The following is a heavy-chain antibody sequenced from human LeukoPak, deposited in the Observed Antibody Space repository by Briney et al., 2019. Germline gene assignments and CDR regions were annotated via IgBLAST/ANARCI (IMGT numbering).Heavy chain of an antibody. J-gene: IGHJ4*02. D-gene: IGHD3-16*01. CDR3: ARTLRGGGALDY. CDR2: IKEDGSEK. Sequence: GGSLRLSCAAAAFTFTNDCLNRVRQAPGKGREWVANIKEDGSEKYYVDSVKSRFTISRDNAKNSLFLQMNSLRAEDTAVYYCARTLRGGGALDYWGQGTLVTVSS. CDR1: AFTFTNDC. V-gene: IGHV3-7*03.